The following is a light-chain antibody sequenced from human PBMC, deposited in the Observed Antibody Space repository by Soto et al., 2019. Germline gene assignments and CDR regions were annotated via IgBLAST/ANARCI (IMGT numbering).Light chain of an antibody. CDR1: SGSIASNY. CDR2: EDN. Sequence: NFMLTQPHSVSEYPGKTVTISCTRSSGSIASNYVQWYQQRPGSAPTTVIYEDNQRPSGVPDRFSGSIDSSSNSASLTISGLKTEDEADYYCQSYDSSAWVFGGGTKVTVL. J-gene: IGLJ3*02. V-gene: IGLV6-57*03. CDR3: QSYDSSAWV.